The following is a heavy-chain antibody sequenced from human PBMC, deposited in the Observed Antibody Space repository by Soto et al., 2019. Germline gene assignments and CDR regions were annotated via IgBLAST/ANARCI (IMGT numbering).Heavy chain of an antibody. Sequence: PGGSLRLSCAASGFTFSSYAMSWVRQTPGKGLEWVSVMSGSGGSTYYADSVKGRFTISRDNSKNTLYLQMNSLRAEDTAVYYCAKYRSPQVWYNSGHWNYWGQGTLVTVSS. D-gene: IGHD6-19*01. V-gene: IGHV3-23*01. CDR1: GFTFSSYA. CDR3: AKYRSPQVWYNSGHWNY. J-gene: IGHJ4*02. CDR2: MSGSGGST.